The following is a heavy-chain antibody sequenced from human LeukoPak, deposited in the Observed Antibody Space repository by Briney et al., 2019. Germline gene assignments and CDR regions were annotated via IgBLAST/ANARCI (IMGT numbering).Heavy chain of an antibody. D-gene: IGHD3-10*01. CDR3: VRENGSGNYYRNFDY. V-gene: IGHV1-3*04. Sequence: ASVKVSCKASGYTFTSYAIHWVRQAPGQRLEWMGWINTDNGNTGYSQKFQGRVAFTRDTSASTAYMELSSLRSEDAAVYYCVRENGSGNYYRNFDYWGQGTLVTVSS. J-gene: IGHJ4*02. CDR2: INTDNGNT. CDR1: GYTFTSYA.